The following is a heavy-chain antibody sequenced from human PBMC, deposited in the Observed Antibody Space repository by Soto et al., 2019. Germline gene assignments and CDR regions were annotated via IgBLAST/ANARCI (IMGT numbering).Heavy chain of an antibody. Sequence: SETLSLTCTVSGGSISSYYGSWVRQPPGKGLEWIGYIYYSGSTNYNPSLKSRVTISVDKSKNQFSLKLSSVIAADTAVYYCASLIAVANYWGQGTLVTVSS. CDR2: IYYSGST. CDR3: ASLIAVANY. J-gene: IGHJ4*02. CDR1: GGSISSYY. D-gene: IGHD6-19*01. V-gene: IGHV4-59*12.